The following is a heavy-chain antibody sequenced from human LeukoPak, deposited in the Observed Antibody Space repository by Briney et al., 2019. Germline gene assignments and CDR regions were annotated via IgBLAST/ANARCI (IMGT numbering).Heavy chain of an antibody. J-gene: IGHJ5*02. CDR2: FDPEDGET. V-gene: IGHV1-24*01. D-gene: IGHD2/OR15-2a*01. CDR3: AREGSTDP. CDR1: GYTLTELS. Sequence: ASVKVSCKVSGYTLTELSMHWVRQAPGKGLEWMGGFDPEDGETIYAQKFQGRVTITADESTSTAYMELSSLRSEDTAVYYCAREGSTDPWGQGTLVTVSS.